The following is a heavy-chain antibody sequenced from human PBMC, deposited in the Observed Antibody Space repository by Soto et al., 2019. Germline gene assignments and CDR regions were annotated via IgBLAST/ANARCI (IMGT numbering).Heavy chain of an antibody. CDR2: INHTGGT. CDR1: GGSVNGYY. V-gene: IGHV4-34*01. Sequence: TLSLTCAVYGGSVNGYYWNWIRQPPGKGLESIGEINHTGGTHYNPSLKSRVTMSVDTSKNQFSLRLSSVTAADTAIYYCATRITVFGLLIPPFDPWGQGTQVTVSS. J-gene: IGHJ5*02. D-gene: IGHD3-3*01. CDR3: ATRITVFGLLIPPFDP.